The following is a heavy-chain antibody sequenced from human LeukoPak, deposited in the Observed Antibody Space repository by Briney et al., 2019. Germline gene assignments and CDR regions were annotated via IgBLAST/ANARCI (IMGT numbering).Heavy chain of an antibody. J-gene: IGHJ4*02. Sequence: ASAKVSCKASGYTFTSYYMHWVRQAPGQGLEWMGIINPSGGSTSYAQKFQGRVTMTRDTSTSTVYMELSSLRSEDTAVYYCARDQSPVATIPLYYFDYWGQGTLVTVSS. D-gene: IGHD5-12*01. CDR2: INPSGGST. CDR3: ARDQSPVATIPLYYFDY. CDR1: GYTFTSYY. V-gene: IGHV1-46*01.